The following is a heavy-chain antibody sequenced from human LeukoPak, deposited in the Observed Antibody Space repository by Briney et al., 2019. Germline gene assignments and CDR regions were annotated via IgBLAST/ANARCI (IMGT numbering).Heavy chain of an antibody. J-gene: IGHJ4*02. CDR3: ARRTDFGATKDYFDY. Sequence: SETLSLTCAVYGGSFSGYYWSWIRQPPGKGLEWIGEINHSGSTNYNPSLKSRVTISVDTSKNQFSLKLSSVTAADTAVYYCARRTDFGATKDYFDYWGQGTLVTVSS. V-gene: IGHV4-34*01. CDR2: INHSGST. CDR1: GGSFSGYY. D-gene: IGHD1-26*01.